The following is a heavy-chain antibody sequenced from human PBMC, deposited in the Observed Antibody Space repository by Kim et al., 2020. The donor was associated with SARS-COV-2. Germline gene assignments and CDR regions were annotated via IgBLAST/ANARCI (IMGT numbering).Heavy chain of an antibody. Sequence: SETLSLTCTVSGASISSYYWSWIRQPPGKGLEWIGYMYDSGNTNYNPSLKSRVTISVDTSKNQFSLKLTSVTAADTAVYYCVRGGGSYVVDYWGQGTLVT. CDR3: VRGGGSYVVDY. V-gene: IGHV4-59*01. D-gene: IGHD1-26*01. J-gene: IGHJ4*02. CDR1: GASISSYY. CDR2: MYDSGNT.